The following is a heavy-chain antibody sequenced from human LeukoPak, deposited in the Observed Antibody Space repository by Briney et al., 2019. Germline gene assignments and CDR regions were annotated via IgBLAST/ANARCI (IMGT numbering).Heavy chain of an antibody. D-gene: IGHD2-15*01. CDR1: GYTFTSYD. J-gene: IGHJ5*02. CDR2: MNPNSGNT. CDR3: ARGYCSGGSCYSDYGDYFSGWFDP. V-gene: IGHV1-8*01. Sequence: ASVKVSCKASGYTFTSYDINWVRQATGQGLEWMGWMNPNSGNTGYAQKFQGRVTMTRNTSISTAYMELSSLRSEDTAVYYCARGYCSGGSCYSDYGDYFSGWFDPWGQGTLVTDSS.